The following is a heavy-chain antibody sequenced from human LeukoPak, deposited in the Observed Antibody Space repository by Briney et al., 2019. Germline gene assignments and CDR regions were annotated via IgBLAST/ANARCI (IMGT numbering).Heavy chain of an antibody. D-gene: IGHD5-18*01. V-gene: IGHV4-59*12. Sequence: SETLSLTCTVSGGSISSYYWSWIRQPPGKGLEWIGSIYYSGSTYYNPSLKSRVTISVDTSKNQFSLKLSSVTAADTAVYYCARDSGYSYINWFDPWGQGTLVTVSS. CDR3: ARDSGYSYINWFDP. CDR2: IYYSGST. J-gene: IGHJ5*02. CDR1: GGSISSYY.